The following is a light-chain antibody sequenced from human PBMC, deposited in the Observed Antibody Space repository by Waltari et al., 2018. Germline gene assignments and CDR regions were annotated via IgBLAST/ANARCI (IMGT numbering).Light chain of an antibody. Sequence: DIVMTQSPDSLAVSLGERATINCRSSQSLLFTPNNKNYLSWYQKNAGPPPRLLLYWASTRGAGVPARCSGGGWATEFTPIISSLQAEDVAVDYCQQYYSTPLTFGGGTKVDI. CDR3: QQYYSTPLT. J-gene: IGKJ4*01. V-gene: IGKV4-1*01. CDR1: QSLLFTPNNKNY. CDR2: WAS.